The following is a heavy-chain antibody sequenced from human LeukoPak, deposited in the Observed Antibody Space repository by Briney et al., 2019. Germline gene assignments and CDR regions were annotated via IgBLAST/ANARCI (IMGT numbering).Heavy chain of an antibody. Sequence: GESLKISCKGSGYSFTRYWIGWVRQMPGKGLEWMGIIHPGDSDTIYSPSFQGQVTISADKSISTAYLQWSSLKASDTAMYYCARRQDFYYDSSGYYSGAFDIWGQGTMVTVSS. CDR1: GYSFTRYW. J-gene: IGHJ3*02. V-gene: IGHV5-51*01. D-gene: IGHD3-22*01. CDR3: ARRQDFYYDSSGYYSGAFDI. CDR2: IHPGDSDT.